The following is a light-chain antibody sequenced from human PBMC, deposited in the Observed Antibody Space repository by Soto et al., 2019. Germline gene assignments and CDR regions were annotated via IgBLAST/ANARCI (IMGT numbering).Light chain of an antibody. CDR2: LNSDGSH. CDR1: SGHSNNA. Sequence: QLVLTQSPSASASLGASVKLTCTLSSGHSNNAVAWHQQQPEKGPRYLMKLNSDGSHTKGDGIPDRFSGSRSGTERYLTISSLHSDDEADYYCQTWGTGIHVVFGGGTKLTVL. CDR3: QTWGTGIHVV. J-gene: IGLJ2*01. V-gene: IGLV4-69*01.